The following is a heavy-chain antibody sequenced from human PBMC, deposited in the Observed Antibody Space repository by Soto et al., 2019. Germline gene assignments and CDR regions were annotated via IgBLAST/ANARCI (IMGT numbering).Heavy chain of an antibody. V-gene: IGHV4-4*02. Sequence: SETLCLTGCVSRVTIRSPDWWTCFRQPAGKGLEWIAETFQSGSSKCAPFLESRATISVDKSKNQFSLTSTSVTAADTAVYFCARGRGRYSSGWYWLDPWGQGFLVTFSS. J-gene: IGHJ5*02. CDR3: ARGRGRYSSGWYWLDP. D-gene: IGHD6-19*01. CDR2: TFQSGSS. CDR1: RVTIRSPDW.